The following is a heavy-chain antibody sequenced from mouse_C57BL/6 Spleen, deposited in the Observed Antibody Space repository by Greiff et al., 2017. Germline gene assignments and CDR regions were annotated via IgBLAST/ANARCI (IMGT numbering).Heavy chain of an antibody. CDR2: INPNNGGT. CDR1: GYTFTDYN. V-gene: IGHV1-18*01. CDR3: ASGGSSYWYFDV. D-gene: IGHD1-1*01. J-gene: IGHJ1*03. Sequence: EVQLQQSGPELVKPGASVKIPCKASGYTFTDYNMDWVKQSHGKSLEWIGDINPNNGGTIYNQKFKGKATLTVDKSSSTAYMELRSLTSEDTAVYYCASGGSSYWYFDVWGTGTTVTVSS.